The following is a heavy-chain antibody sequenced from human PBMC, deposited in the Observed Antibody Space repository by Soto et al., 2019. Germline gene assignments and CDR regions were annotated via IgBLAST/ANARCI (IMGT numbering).Heavy chain of an antibody. CDR3: ASYSFDSPFDP. CDR2: IHDGGTN. V-gene: IGHV4-30-2*01. Sequence: PSETLSLTCAATSGSISNVCYSWSCMRQPPGKGLDWIGYIHDGGTNSSIPSLNRRGSFSINRSTKQFSQKMTSVTAADSAIYYCASYSFDSPFDPWGQGTLVTVSS. CDR1: SGSISNVCYS. J-gene: IGHJ5*02. D-gene: IGHD3-22*01.